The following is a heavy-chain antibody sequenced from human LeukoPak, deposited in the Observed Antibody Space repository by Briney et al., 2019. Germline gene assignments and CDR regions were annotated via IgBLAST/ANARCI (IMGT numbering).Heavy chain of an antibody. Sequence: GGSLRLSCAASGFTFSSYAMHWVRQAPGPGLEWVAVISYDGSNKYYADSVKGRFTISRDNSKNTLYLQMNRLRAEDTAVYYCAREGMQGMTDKGGMDVWGQGTTVTVSS. CDR1: GFTFSSYA. CDR2: ISYDGSNK. CDR3: AREGMQGMTDKGGMDV. V-gene: IGHV3-30*04. J-gene: IGHJ6*02. D-gene: IGHD2-15*01.